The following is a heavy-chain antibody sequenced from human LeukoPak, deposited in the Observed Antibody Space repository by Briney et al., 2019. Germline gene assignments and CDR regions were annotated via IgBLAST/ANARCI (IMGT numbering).Heavy chain of an antibody. V-gene: IGHV4-59*12. CDR1: GGSMNSYY. D-gene: IGHD3-10*01. CDR2: IYYSGST. CDR3: VRELTMVRGVAYFLFDY. Sequence: SETLSLTCTVSGGSMNSYYWSWIRQPPGKGLEWIGYIYYSGSTNYNPSLKSRVTISVDTSKNQFSLKLSSVTAADTAVYYCVRELTMVRGVAYFLFDYWGQGTLVTVSS. J-gene: IGHJ4*02.